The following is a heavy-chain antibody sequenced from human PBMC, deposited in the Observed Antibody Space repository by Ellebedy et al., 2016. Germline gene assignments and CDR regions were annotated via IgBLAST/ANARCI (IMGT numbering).Heavy chain of an antibody. CDR2: ISYDGSNK. CDR1: GFTFSSYA. V-gene: IGHV3-30-3*01. D-gene: IGHD3-22*01. Sequence: GESLKISXAASGFTFSSYAMHWVRQAPGKGLEWVAVISYDGSNKYYADSVKGRFTISRDNAKNSLYLQMNSLRAEDTAVYYCARSPSYYDRVPYFDLWGRGTLVTVSS. J-gene: IGHJ2*01. CDR3: ARSPSYYDRVPYFDL.